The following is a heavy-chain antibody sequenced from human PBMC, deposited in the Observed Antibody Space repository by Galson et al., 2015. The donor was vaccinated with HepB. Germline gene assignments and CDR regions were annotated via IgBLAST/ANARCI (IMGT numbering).Heavy chain of an antibody. CDR3: TTDRVGYCSSTSCPRRFYGYYMDV. CDR1: GFTFSNAW. CDR2: IKSKTDGGTT. D-gene: IGHD2-2*01. V-gene: IGHV3-15*01. Sequence: SLRLSCAASGFTFSNAWMSWVRQAPGKGLEWVGRIKSKTDGGTTDYAAPVKGSFTITRDDAKNTLYLQMNSLKTEDTAVYYCTTDRVGYCSSTSCPRRFYGYYMDVWGKGTTVTVSS. J-gene: IGHJ6*03.